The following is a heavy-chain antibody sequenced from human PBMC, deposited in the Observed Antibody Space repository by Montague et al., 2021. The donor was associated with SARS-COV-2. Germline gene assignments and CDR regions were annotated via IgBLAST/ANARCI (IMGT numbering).Heavy chain of an antibody. V-gene: IGHV3-49*04. CDR2: VRSNTYGGTA. D-gene: IGHD1-14*01. Sequence: SLRLSCAASGFTFGDYAMSWVRQAPGKGLEWVGFVRSNTYGGTAEYAASVKGRFTISRADPNSVAYLQMNSLKTEDTAVYYCTREAEHHQGMDVWGQGTTVTVSS. J-gene: IGHJ6*02. CDR1: GFTFGDYA. CDR3: TREAEHHQGMDV.